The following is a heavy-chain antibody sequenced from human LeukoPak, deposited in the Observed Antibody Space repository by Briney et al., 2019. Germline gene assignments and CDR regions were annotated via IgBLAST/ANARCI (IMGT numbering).Heavy chain of an antibody. D-gene: IGHD3-22*01. Sequence: GRSLRLSCAASGFTFSSYGMHWVRQAPGKGLEWVAVMWYDGSNKYYADSVKGRFTISRDNSKNTEYLQMNSLRAEDTAVYYCARGEGADSSGHYHWFDTWGQGTLVTVSS. V-gene: IGHV3-33*01. CDR1: GFTFSSYG. J-gene: IGHJ5*02. CDR2: MWYDGSNK. CDR3: ARGEGADSSGHYHWFDT.